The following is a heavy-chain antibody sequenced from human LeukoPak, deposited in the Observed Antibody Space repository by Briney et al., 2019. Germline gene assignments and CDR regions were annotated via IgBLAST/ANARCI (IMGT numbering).Heavy chain of an antibody. D-gene: IGHD6-19*01. J-gene: IGHJ4*02. CDR2: ITTSSRNI. CDR3: ARDRVAVAGSGPYFDY. Sequence: GGSLRLSCAASGFSLSTYSMDCVRQAPGKGLEWVSYITTSSRNIYYADSVQGRFTISRDNAKNSLYLQMNSLRDEDTAVYYCARDRVAVAGSGPYFDYWGQGILVTVSS. CDR1: GFSLSTYS. V-gene: IGHV3-48*02.